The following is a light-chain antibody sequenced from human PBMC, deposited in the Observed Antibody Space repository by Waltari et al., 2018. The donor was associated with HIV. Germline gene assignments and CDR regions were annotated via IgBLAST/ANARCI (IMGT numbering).Light chain of an antibody. CDR1: SSDVGGYDY. V-gene: IGLV2-11*01. J-gene: IGLJ3*02. CDR3: CSYAGTYTWV. Sequence: QPALTQPGSVPGSLGQSVTISCTGPSSDVGGYDYVSWYQHHPGNAPKLMIYDVNNRPSGVPDRFSGSKSGNSASLSISGLQADDEADYFCCSYAGTYTWVFGGGTKLTVL. CDR2: DVN.